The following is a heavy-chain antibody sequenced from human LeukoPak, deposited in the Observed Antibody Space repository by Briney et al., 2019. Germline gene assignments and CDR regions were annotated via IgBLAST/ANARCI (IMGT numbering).Heavy chain of an antibody. CDR1: GYTFTSYY. CDR2: INPSGGST. D-gene: IGHD3-3*01. Sequence: ASVKVSCKASGYTFTSYYMHWVRQAPGQGLEWMGIINPSGGSTSYAQEFQGRVTMTRDMSTSTVYMELSSLRSEDTAVYYCARDGKDYDFWSGYLRNWFDPWGQGTLVTVSS. CDR3: ARDGKDYDFWSGYLRNWFDP. V-gene: IGHV1-46*01. J-gene: IGHJ5*02.